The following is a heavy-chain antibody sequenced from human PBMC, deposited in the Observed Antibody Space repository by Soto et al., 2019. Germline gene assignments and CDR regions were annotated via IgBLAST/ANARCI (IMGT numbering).Heavy chain of an antibody. V-gene: IGHV4-59*12. Sequence: SETLSLTGTASGGSTGSYSWSWIRQPPGKGLEWIGYIHYSGSTNYNPSLKSRVTISVDTSKNQFSLKLSSVTAADTAVFYCSREPNSGGFYIWGKGSMVPVSS. J-gene: IGHJ3*02. CDR2: IHYSGST. CDR3: SREPNSGGFYI. D-gene: IGHD1-26*01. CDR1: GGSTGSYS.